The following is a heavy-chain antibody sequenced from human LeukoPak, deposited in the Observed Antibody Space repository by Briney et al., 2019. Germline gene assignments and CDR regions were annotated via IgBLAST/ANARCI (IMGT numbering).Heavy chain of an antibody. D-gene: IGHD6-6*01. CDR2: INHSGST. V-gene: IGHV4-34*01. CDR1: GGSFSGYY. CDR3: AGLRGSSPSRGVYFDY. Sequence: SETLSLTCAVYGGSFSGYYWSWIRQPPGKGLEWIGEINHSGSTNYNPSLKSRVTISVDTSKNQFSLKLSSVTAADTAVYYCAGLRGSSPSRGVYFDYWGQGTLVTVSS. J-gene: IGHJ4*02.